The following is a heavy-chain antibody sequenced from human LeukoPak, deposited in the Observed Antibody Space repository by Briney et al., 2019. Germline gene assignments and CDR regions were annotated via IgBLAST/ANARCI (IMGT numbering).Heavy chain of an antibody. CDR2: ISSSSSYI. V-gene: IGHV3-21*01. Sequence: GGSLRLSCAASGFTFSSYSMNWVRQAPGKGLEWVSSISSSSSYIYYADSVKGRFTISGDNTKNSLFLQMNSLRAEDTAVYYCARDSPGTTASDYWGQGTLVTVSS. D-gene: IGHD1-1*01. CDR3: ARDSPGTTASDY. J-gene: IGHJ4*02. CDR1: GFTFSSYS.